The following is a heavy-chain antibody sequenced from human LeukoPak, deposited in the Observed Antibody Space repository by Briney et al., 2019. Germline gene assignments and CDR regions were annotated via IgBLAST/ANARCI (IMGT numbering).Heavy chain of an antibody. D-gene: IGHD1-7*01. V-gene: IGHV4-4*09. Sequence: PSETLSLTCTVSSGSISSYYWSWIRQPPGKGLEWIGYIYTSGSTNYNPSLKSRVTISVDTSKNQFSLKLSSVTAADTAVYYCAREQLQLRGWFDPWGQGTLVTVSS. CDR3: AREQLQLRGWFDP. J-gene: IGHJ5*02. CDR2: IYTSGST. CDR1: SGSISSYY.